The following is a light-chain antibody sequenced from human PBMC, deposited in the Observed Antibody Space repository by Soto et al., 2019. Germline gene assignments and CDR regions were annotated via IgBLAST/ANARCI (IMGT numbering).Light chain of an antibody. Sequence: DIQMTQSPSTLSASVGDRVTITCRASQSISTRLAWYQQKPGKAPKLLIYDASSLESGVPSRFSGSASGTEFTLTISSLQPDDFATYYCQQYNSFSPLTFGGGTKVDI. J-gene: IGKJ4*01. CDR3: QQYNSFSPLT. CDR2: DAS. V-gene: IGKV1-5*01. CDR1: QSISTR.